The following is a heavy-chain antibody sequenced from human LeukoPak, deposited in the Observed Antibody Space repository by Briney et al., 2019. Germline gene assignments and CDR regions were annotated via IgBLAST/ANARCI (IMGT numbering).Heavy chain of an antibody. J-gene: IGHJ4*02. CDR3: ANQGYYHDSSGSDY. Sequence: GGSLRLSCAASGFTFSSYAMSWVRQAPGKGLEWVSAISGSGGSTYYADSVKGRFTISRDNSKNTLYLQMNSLRAEDTAVYYCANQGYYHDSSGSDYWGQGTLVTVSS. CDR2: ISGSGGST. V-gene: IGHV3-23*01. CDR1: GFTFSSYA. D-gene: IGHD3-22*01.